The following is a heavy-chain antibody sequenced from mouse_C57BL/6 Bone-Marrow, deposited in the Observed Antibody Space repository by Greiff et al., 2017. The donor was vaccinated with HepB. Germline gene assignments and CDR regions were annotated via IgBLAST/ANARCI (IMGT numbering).Heavy chain of an antibody. CDR3: AKSGDYSNYVPDY. D-gene: IGHD2-5*01. Sequence: VKLMESGPGLVQPSQSLSITCTVSGFSLTSYGVHWVRQSPGKGLEWLGVIWRGGSTDYNAAFMSRLSITKDNSKSQVFFKMNSLQADDTAIYYCAKSGDYSNYVPDYWGQGTTLTVSS. CDR2: IWRGGST. V-gene: IGHV2-5*01. CDR1: GFSLTSYG. J-gene: IGHJ2*01.